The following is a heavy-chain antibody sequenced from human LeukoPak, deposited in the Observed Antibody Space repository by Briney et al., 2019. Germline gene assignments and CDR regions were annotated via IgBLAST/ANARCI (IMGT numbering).Heavy chain of an antibody. CDR3: ATQTYALFDY. CDR2: IKQDGSDK. Sequence: GGSLRLSCVASGFTFSSHWMSWVRQAPGEGLEWVGNIKQDGSDKYHADSVKGRFTISRDNAKNSLYLQMSSLRAEDTAVYYCATQTYALFDYWGQGTLVTVSS. J-gene: IGHJ4*02. V-gene: IGHV3-7*03. D-gene: IGHD2-2*01. CDR1: GFTFSSHW.